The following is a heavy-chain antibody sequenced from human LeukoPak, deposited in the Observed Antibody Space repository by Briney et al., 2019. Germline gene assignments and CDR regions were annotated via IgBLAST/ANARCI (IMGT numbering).Heavy chain of an antibody. Sequence: GGSLRLSCAASGFSFRSFWMSWVRQAPGKGLEWVASIKEDGSDKYYVESVKGRFTIFRENARNSLYLQMNSLRAEDTAVYYCARVLWFGGIYYFDYWGQGTLVTVSS. V-gene: IGHV3-7*04. CDR1: GFSFRSFW. CDR2: IKEDGSDK. J-gene: IGHJ4*02. D-gene: IGHD3-10*01. CDR3: ARVLWFGGIYYFDY.